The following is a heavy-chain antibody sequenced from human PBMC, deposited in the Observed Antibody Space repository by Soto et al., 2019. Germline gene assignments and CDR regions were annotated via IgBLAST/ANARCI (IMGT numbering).Heavy chain of an antibody. D-gene: IGHD6-19*01. J-gene: IGHJ4*02. V-gene: IGHV1-69*06. CDR2: IIPKFPTG. Sequence: QVQLVQSGTEVKKPGSSVRVSCKVSGGSFSDYAITWVRQAPGQGLEWMGGIIPKFPTGEYAKKFPGTVKITPDKSTSTVYLEVSSLRHEDTAVYYCARDGVRGGWYYFDLWGQGTQVSVSS. CDR3: ARDGVRGGWYYFDL. CDR1: GGSFSDYA.